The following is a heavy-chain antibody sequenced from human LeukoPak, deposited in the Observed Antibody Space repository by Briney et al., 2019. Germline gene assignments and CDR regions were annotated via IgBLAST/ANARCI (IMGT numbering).Heavy chain of an antibody. CDR2: VSGSGGST. CDR3: AKATGYSNYVFDY. CDR1: GFTFSSYA. J-gene: IGHJ4*02. V-gene: IGHV3-23*01. Sequence: GGSLRLSCAASGFTFSSYAMSWVRQAPGKRRDWVSAVSGSGGSTYYADSVKGRFTISRNNSKHTLYLQMHRLRADDPAVYYCAKATGYSNYVFDYWGQGTLVTVSS. D-gene: IGHD4-11*01.